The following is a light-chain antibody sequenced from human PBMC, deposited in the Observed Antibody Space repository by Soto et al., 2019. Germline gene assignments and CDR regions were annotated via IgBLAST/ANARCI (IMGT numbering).Light chain of an antibody. CDR1: SSNIGAGYD. CDR2: ANI. Sequence: QSVLTQPPSVSEAPGQRGTISCTGSSSNIGAGYDVHWYQQLPGTAPKLLIYANINRPSGVSNRFSGSRSGNTASLTISGLQAEDEADYYCSSYTSSSTVIFGGGTKVTVL. CDR3: SSYTSSSTVI. J-gene: IGLJ2*01. V-gene: IGLV1-40*01.